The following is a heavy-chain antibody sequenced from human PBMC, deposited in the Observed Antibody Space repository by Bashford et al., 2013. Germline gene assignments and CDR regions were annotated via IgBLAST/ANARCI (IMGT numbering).Heavy chain of an antibody. V-gene: IGHV1-24*01. J-gene: IGHJ4*02. D-gene: IGHD5-18*01. Sequence: WVRQAPGKGLDWMGGFDSEDGETIYAQRFQGRVTMTEDTSTDTAYMELSSLRSEDTAVYYCAIGRSGYSYGPIGYWGQGTLVTVSS. CDR2: FDSEDGET. CDR3: AIGRSGYSYGPIGY.